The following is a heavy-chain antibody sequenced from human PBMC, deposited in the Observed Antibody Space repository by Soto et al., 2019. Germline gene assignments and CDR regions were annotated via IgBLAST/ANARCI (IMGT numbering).Heavy chain of an antibody. CDR2: IYYSGST. CDR3: ARDGFASFDY. Sequence: ETLSLTCTVSGGSVSSGSYYWSWIRQPPGKGLEWIGYIYYSGSTNYNPSLKSRVTISVDTSKNQFSLKLSSVTAADTAVYYCARDGFASFDYWGQATLVTVSS. CDR1: GGSVSSGSYY. V-gene: IGHV4-61*01. D-gene: IGHD2-2*03. J-gene: IGHJ4*02.